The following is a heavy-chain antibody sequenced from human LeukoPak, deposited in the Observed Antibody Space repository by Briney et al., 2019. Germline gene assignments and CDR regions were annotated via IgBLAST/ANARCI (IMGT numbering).Heavy chain of an antibody. Sequence: GASVKVSCKASGGTFSSYAISWVRQAPGQGLEWMGGIIPIFGTANYAHQFQGRVTITEDESTSTAYMELSSLRSEDPAVYYCAGERLGYCSSTSCYNQGYYDSSGYILYAFDIWGQGTMVTVSS. V-gene: IGHV1-69*01. CDR1: GGTFSSYA. D-gene: IGHD2-2*02. CDR3: AGERLGYCSSTSCYNQGYYDSSGYILYAFDI. J-gene: IGHJ3*02. CDR2: IIPIFGTA.